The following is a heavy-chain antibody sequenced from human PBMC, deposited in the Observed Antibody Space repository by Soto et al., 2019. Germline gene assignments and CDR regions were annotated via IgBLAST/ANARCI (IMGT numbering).Heavy chain of an antibody. CDR3: TRRYNWNDYYFDP. V-gene: IGHV4-39*01. CDR1: GGSIRSVNYY. J-gene: IGHJ5*02. D-gene: IGHD1-20*01. Sequence: SSETLSLTCTVSGGSIRSVNYYWSWIRQPPGKGLEWIGSSYYSGTSYFNPALKGRVTISVDTSTNQFSLRLTSVTAADTAVYYCTRRYNWNDYYFDPWGQGTLVTVSS. CDR2: SYYSGTS.